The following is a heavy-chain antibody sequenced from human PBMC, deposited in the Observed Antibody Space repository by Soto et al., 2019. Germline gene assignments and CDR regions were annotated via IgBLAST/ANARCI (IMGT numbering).Heavy chain of an antibody. CDR2: INSDGSST. CDR1: GFTFNTYC. Sequence: EVQLVESGGGLGQPGGSVRLSCAASGFTFNTYCMHWVRQVPGKGLVWVSRINSDGSSTSYADSVKGRFTISRDNAKNTLYLQMNRLRVEDTAVYYCARDRLLYLDVWCQGTTVTVSS. CDR3: ARDRLLYLDV. J-gene: IGHJ6*02. V-gene: IGHV3-74*01. D-gene: IGHD2-15*01.